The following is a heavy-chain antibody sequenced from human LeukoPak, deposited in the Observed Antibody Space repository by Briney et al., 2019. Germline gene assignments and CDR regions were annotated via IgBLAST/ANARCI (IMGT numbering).Heavy chain of an antibody. J-gene: IGHJ5*02. Sequence: ASVKVSCKASGYTFIDYYMHWVRQAPGQGLEWLGRINPNSGGTNYAQKFQGRVTLTRDTSISTAYMELSRLESDDTAVYYCARNTQRGTYNWFDPWGQGTLVTVSS. CDR2: INPNSGGT. D-gene: IGHD6-25*01. V-gene: IGHV1-2*06. CDR1: GYTFIDYY. CDR3: ARNTQRGTYNWFDP.